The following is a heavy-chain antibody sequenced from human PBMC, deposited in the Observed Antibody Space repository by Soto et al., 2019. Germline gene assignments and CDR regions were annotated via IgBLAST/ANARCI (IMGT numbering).Heavy chain of an antibody. CDR1: GGSFSGYY. D-gene: IGHD4-4*01. Sequence: SGTLSLTCAVYGGSFSGYYWSWIRQPPGKGLEWIGEINHSGSTNYNPSLKSRVTISVDTSKNQFSLKLSSVTAADTAVYYCAIVDYTTETPISDVCGQGNKVTV. V-gene: IGHV4-34*01. CDR2: INHSGST. CDR3: AIVDYTTETPISDV. J-gene: IGHJ6*02.